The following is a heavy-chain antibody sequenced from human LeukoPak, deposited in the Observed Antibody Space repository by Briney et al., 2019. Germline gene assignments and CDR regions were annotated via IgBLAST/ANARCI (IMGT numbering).Heavy chain of an antibody. D-gene: IGHD6-6*01. CDR2: ISAYNGNT. CDR3: AREPIIAARPTHAFDI. CDR1: GYTFTSYG. Sequence: ASEKVSCKASGYTFTSYGISWVRQAPGQGLEWMGWISAYNGNTNYAQKLQGRVTMTTDTSTSTAYMELRSLRSDDTAVYYCAREPIIAARPTHAFDIWGQGTMVTVSS. J-gene: IGHJ3*02. V-gene: IGHV1-18*01.